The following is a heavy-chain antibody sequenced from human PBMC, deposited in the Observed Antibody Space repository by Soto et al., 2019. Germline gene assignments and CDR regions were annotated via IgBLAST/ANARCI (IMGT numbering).Heavy chain of an antibody. CDR2: TYYRSKWYN. D-gene: IGHD1-26*01. J-gene: IGHJ3*02. CDR1: VDSVSSNSAA. V-gene: IGHV6-1*01. Sequence: SQTLSLTCAISVDSVSSNSAAWNWIRQSPSRGLEWLGRTYYRSKWYNDYAVPVKSRITINPDTSKNQFSLQLNSVTPEDTAVYYCARDLPPNSGSYQGAFEIWGQGTMVTVSS. CDR3: ARDLPPNSGSYQGAFEI.